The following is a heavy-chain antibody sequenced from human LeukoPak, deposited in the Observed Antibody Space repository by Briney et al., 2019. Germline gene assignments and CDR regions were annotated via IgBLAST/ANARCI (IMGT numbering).Heavy chain of an antibody. CDR3: ARVTIAGTTWDYFDY. Sequence: PSETLSLTCVVHRGSFFGYQWSWIRQPPGKGLEWIGESSHSGSTNYNPSLKSRVTISVDTSKNQFSLKLNFVTAADAAVYYCARVTIAGTTWDYFDYWGQGSLVTVSS. V-gene: IGHV4-34*01. CDR1: RGSFFGYQ. D-gene: IGHD1-7*01. J-gene: IGHJ4*02. CDR2: SSHSGST.